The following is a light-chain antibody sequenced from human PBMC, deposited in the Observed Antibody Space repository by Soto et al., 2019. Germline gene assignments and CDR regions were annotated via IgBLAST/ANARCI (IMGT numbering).Light chain of an antibody. V-gene: IGKV3-15*01. CDR3: QQYNSYPGT. CDR2: GAS. J-gene: IGKJ1*01. Sequence: EIVMTQSPATLSVSPGERAALSCWASQTINSYLAWYQQKPGQAPRLLIYGASTWATGIPARFSGGESGTEFTLTISSLQPDDFATYYCQQYNSYPGTFGQGTKVDIK. CDR1: QTINSY.